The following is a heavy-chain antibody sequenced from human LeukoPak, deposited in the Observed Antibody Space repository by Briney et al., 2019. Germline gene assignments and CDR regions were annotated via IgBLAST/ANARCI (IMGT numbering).Heavy chain of an antibody. V-gene: IGHV1-46*01. CDR3: ARDQGRTADYVWGSYFDY. Sequence: ASVKVSCKASGYSCTSYYIHWVRQAPGQGLEWMGMINPNYGGTAYAQMFKGGVTLTRDTSTSTVYMELSSLKSEDTAVYFCARDQGRTADYVWGSYFDYWGRGALVTVSS. D-gene: IGHD3-16*01. CDR1: GYSCTSYY. J-gene: IGHJ4*02. CDR2: INPNYGGT.